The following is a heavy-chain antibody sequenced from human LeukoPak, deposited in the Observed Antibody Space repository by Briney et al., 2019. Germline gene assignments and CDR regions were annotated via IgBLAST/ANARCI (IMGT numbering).Heavy chain of an antibody. J-gene: IGHJ3*02. CDR3: ASFYGSGSYPDAFDI. V-gene: IGHV1-24*01. D-gene: IGHD3-10*01. CDR1: GYTLTELS. Sequence: ASVKVSCKVSGYTLTELSMHWVRQAPGKGLEWMGGFDPEDGETIYAQKFQGRVTMTEDTSTDTAYMELSSLRSEDTAVYYCASFYGSGSYPDAFDIWGQGTMVTVSS. CDR2: FDPEDGET.